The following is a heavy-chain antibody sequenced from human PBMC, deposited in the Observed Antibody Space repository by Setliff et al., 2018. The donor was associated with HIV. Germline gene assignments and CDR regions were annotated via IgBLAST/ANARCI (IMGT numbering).Heavy chain of an antibody. Sequence: GGSLRLSCAASGFTFSTYAMSWVRQAPGKGLAWVSAISAGGGSTYYAYSVKGRFTISRDNSKNTLYLQMNSLRAEDTAVYYCAKDQAVVTPRYDAFDIWGQGTLVTVSS. J-gene: IGHJ3*02. CDR2: ISAGGGST. CDR3: AKDQAVVTPRYDAFDI. D-gene: IGHD2-15*01. CDR1: GFTFSTYA. V-gene: IGHV3-23*01.